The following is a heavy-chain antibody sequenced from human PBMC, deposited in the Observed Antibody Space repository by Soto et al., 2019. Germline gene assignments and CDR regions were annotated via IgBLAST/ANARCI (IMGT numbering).Heavy chain of an antibody. CDR1: GGSFSGYY. CDR3: ARGRSTADIVVVVAATPGLDY. D-gene: IGHD2-15*01. Sequence: QVQLQQWGAGLLKPSVTLSLTCAVYGGSFSGYYWSWIRQPPGKGLEWIGEINHSGSTNYNPSLKSRVTISVDTSKNQFSLKLSSVTAADTAVYYCARGRSTADIVVVVAATPGLDYWGQGTLVTVSS. J-gene: IGHJ4*02. V-gene: IGHV4-34*01. CDR2: INHSGST.